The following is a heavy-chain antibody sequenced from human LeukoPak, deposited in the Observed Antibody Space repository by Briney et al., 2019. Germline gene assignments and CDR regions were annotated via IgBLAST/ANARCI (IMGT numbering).Heavy chain of an antibody. Sequence: GGSLRLSCAASGFTFSSYWMSWVRQAPGKWLEWVANIKKDGSEKYYVDSVKGRFTISRDSAKTSLYLQMISLRAEDTAVYYCARHLSGVTGYTYGRGIDYWGQGTLVTVSS. V-gene: IGHV3-7*01. CDR3: ARHLSGVTGYTYGRGIDY. CDR2: IKKDGSEK. CDR1: GFTFSSYW. J-gene: IGHJ4*02. D-gene: IGHD5-18*01.